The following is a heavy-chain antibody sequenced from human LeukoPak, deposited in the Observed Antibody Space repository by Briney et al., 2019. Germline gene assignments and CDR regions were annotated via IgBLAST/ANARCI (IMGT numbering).Heavy chain of an antibody. CDR2: IVGSGGST. Sequence: GGSLRLSCAASGFTFSNYAMSWVRQAPGKGLEWVSAIVGSGGSTYYADSVKGRFTISRDNSKNTLYLQMNSLRAEDTAVYYCAKDREYTYYYGSGSYDYWGQGTLVTVSS. V-gene: IGHV3-23*01. CDR3: AKDREYTYYYGSGSYDY. CDR1: GFTFSNYA. D-gene: IGHD3-10*01. J-gene: IGHJ4*02.